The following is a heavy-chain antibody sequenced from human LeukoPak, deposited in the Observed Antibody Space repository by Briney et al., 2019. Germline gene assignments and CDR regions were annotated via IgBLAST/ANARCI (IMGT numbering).Heavy chain of an antibody. CDR1: GGSISSYY. V-gene: IGHV4-4*09. CDR2: IYTSGST. J-gene: IGHJ4*02. D-gene: IGHD3-22*01. Sequence: SETLSLTCTVPGGSISSYYWSWIRQPPGKGLEWIGYIYTSGSTNYNPSLKSRVTISVDTSKNKFSLKLSSVTAADTAVYYCARHYYDSSGYYEAYFDYWGQGTLVTVSS. CDR3: ARHYYDSSGYYEAYFDY.